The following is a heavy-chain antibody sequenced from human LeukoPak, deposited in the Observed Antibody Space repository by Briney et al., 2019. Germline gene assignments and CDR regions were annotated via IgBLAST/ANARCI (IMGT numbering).Heavy chain of an antibody. CDR3: ARDTGGGYFDY. V-gene: IGHV1-69*06. Sequence: ASLKVSCKASRGTFSRYAISCVRQAPGQGLEWMGGIIPIFGTANYAQKFQGRVTITADKSTSTAYMELSSLRSEDTAVYYCARDTGGGYFDYWGQGTLVTVSS. CDR2: IIPIFGTA. CDR1: RGTFSRYA. D-gene: IGHD3-16*01. J-gene: IGHJ4*02.